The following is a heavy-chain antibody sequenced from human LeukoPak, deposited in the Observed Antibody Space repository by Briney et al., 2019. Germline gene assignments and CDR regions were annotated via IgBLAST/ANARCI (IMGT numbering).Heavy chain of an antibody. CDR1: GFTLNGCW. CDR2: IKQDGSDI. D-gene: IGHD4-17*01. CDR3: TRDALYGDPSYYYMDV. J-gene: IGHJ6*03. V-gene: IGHV3-7*01. Sequence: PGGSLRLSCAASGFTLNGCWMSWVRQAPGKGLEWVANIKQDGSDIYYLGSVRGRFTISRDNAMNSLYLQMNSLRAEDTAVYYCTRDALYGDPSYYYMDVWGKGTTVTVSS.